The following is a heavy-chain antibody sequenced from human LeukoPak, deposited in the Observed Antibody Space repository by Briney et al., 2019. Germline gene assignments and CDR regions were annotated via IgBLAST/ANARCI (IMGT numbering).Heavy chain of an antibody. J-gene: IGHJ5*02. Sequence: GGSLRLSCAASGFTVSSSYISWVREAPGQGLEWVSVIYAGDSTYYADSVKGRFIISRDNSKNTVYLQMDSLRAEDTAVYYCARPYTHYDYWSGYTYQNYFDPWGQGTLVTVSS. CDR2: IYAGDST. CDR3: ARPYTHYDYWSGYTYQNYFDP. V-gene: IGHV3-53*01. CDR1: GFTVSSSY. D-gene: IGHD3-3*01.